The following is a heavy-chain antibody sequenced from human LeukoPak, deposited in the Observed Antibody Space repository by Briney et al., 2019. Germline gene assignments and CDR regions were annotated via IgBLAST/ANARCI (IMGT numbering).Heavy chain of an antibody. J-gene: IGHJ4*02. Sequence: GGTLRLSCAASGFTFSSYGMSWVRQAPGKGLEWVSAISGSGGSTYYADSVKGRFTISRDNSKNTLYLQMNSLRAEDTAVYYCARGSKNRGAAAGGLGYWGQGTLVTVSS. D-gene: IGHD6-13*01. CDR3: ARGSKNRGAAAGGLGY. V-gene: IGHV3-23*01. CDR2: ISGSGGST. CDR1: GFTFSSYG.